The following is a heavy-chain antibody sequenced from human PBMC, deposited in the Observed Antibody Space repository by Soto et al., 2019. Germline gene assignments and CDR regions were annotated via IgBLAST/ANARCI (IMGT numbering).Heavy chain of an antibody. J-gene: IGHJ4*02. CDR1: GGSISRHY. CDR3: ARDRGQLWPLDY. Sequence: QVQLQESGPGLVRPSETLSLTCTVSGGSISRHYWTWIRQPAGKGLEWIGRIYTSGTTNYNPSLPSRCTMSGDTSKNQFSLNLTSVTASDTAVYYCARDRGQLWPLDYWGQVTLVTVAS. D-gene: IGHD5-18*01. CDR2: IYTSGTT. V-gene: IGHV4-4*07.